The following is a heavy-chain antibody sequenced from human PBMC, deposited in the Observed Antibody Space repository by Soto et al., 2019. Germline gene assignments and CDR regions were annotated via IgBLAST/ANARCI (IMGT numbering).Heavy chain of an antibody. CDR1: GFTFGDYA. D-gene: IGHD5-12*01. CDR3: TRGYDDY. Sequence: GGSLRLCCTASGFTFGDYAMSWVRQAPGKGLEWVGFIRSKAYGGTTEYAASAKGRSTISRDDSKSIAYLQMNSLKTEDTAVYYCTRGYDDYWGQGTLVTVSS. J-gene: IGHJ4*02. CDR2: IRSKAYGGTT. V-gene: IGHV3-49*04.